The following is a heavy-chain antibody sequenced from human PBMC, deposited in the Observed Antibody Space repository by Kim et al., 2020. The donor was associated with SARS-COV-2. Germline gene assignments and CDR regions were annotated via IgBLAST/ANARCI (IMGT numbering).Heavy chain of an antibody. V-gene: IGHV3-30*18. CDR2: ISYDGSNK. CDR3: AKGDKQWLVRYYFDY. J-gene: IGHJ4*02. CDR1: GFTFSSYG. D-gene: IGHD6-19*01. Sequence: GGSLRLSCAASGFTFSSYGMHWVRQAPGKGLEWVAVISYDGSNKYYADSVKGRFTISRDNSKNTLYLQMNSLRAEDTAVYYCAKGDKQWLVRYYFDYWGQGTLVTVSS.